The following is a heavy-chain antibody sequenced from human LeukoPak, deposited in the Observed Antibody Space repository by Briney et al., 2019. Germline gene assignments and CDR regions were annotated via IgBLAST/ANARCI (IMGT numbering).Heavy chain of an antibody. V-gene: IGHV3-21*01. CDR1: GFTFSPYS. Sequence: PGGSLRLSCAASGFTFSPYSMNWVRQAPGKGLEWVSSISGDSAYIYYADSVKGRFTISRDNAKNSLYLQMNSLRAEDTAVYYCAKDHGSLGSGLNWGQGTLVTVSS. CDR3: AKDHGSLGSGLN. J-gene: IGHJ4*02. CDR2: ISGDSAYI. D-gene: IGHD3-10*01.